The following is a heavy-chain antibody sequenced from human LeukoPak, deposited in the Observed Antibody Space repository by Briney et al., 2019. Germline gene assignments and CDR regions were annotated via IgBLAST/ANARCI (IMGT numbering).Heavy chain of an antibody. CDR2: IKQDGSEK. V-gene: IGHV3-7*01. CDR3: ARSRRKTYYYGSGSGYFDY. D-gene: IGHD3-10*01. Sequence: GGSLRLSCAAFGFTFSSYWMSWVRQAPGKGLEWVANIKQDGSEKYYVDSVKGRFTISRDNAKNSLYLQMNSLRAEDTAVYYCARSRRKTYYYGSGSGYFDYWGQGTLVTVSS. CDR1: GFTFSSYW. J-gene: IGHJ4*02.